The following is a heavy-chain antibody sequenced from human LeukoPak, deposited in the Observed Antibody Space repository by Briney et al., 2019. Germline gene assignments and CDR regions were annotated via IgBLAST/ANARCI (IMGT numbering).Heavy chain of an antibody. D-gene: IGHD2-15*01. CDR3: ATPGVDYYYYGMDV. CDR2: ISAYNGNT. CDR1: GYTFTSYG. J-gene: IGHJ6*02. V-gene: IGHV1-18*01. Sequence: ASVKVSCKASGYTFTSYGISWVRQAPGQGLEWMGWISAYNGNTNYAQKLQGRVTMTTDTSTSTAYMELRSLRPDDTAVYYCATPGVDYYYYGMDVWGQGTTVTVSS.